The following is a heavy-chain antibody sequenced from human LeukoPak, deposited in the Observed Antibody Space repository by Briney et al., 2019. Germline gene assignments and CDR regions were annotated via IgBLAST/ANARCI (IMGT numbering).Heavy chain of an antibody. J-gene: IGHJ4*02. CDR2: INHSGST. D-gene: IGHD4-17*01. V-gene: IGHV4-34*01. CDR1: GGSFSGYY. CDR3: ARDYFSTVTLDYYFDY. Sequence: SETLSLTCAVYGGSFSGYYWSWIRQPPGKGLEWIGEINHSGSTNYNPSLKSRVTISVDTSKNQFSLKLSSVTAADTAVYYCARDYFSTVTLDYYFDYWGQGTLVTVSS.